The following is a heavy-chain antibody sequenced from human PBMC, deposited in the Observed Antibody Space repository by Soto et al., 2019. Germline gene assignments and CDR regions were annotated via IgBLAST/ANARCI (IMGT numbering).Heavy chain of an antibody. J-gene: IGHJ4*02. CDR3: AVAAAVTLYYLVY. D-gene: IGHD6-13*01. V-gene: IGHV3-21*01. Sequence: GGSLRLSCAASGFTFSSYSMNCVRQAPGKGLEWVSSISSSSSYIYYADSVKGRFTISRDNAKNSLYLQMNSLRAEDTAVYYCAVAAAVTLYYLVYWGQGTLVTVSS. CDR1: GFTFSSYS. CDR2: ISSSSSYI.